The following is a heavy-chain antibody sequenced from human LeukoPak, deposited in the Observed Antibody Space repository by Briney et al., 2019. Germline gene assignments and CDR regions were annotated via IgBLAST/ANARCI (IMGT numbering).Heavy chain of an antibody. V-gene: IGHV4-4*07. CDR3: ARERNDYSGLYGMDV. D-gene: IGHD4-11*01. CDR2: IYTSGST. CDR1: GGSIGSYY. Sequence: SETLSLTCTVSGGSIGSYYGSWIRQPAGKGLEWIGRIYTSGSTNYNPSLKSRVTMSVDTSKNQFSLKLSPVTAADTAVYYCARERNDYSGLYGMDVWGQGTTVTVSS. J-gene: IGHJ6*02.